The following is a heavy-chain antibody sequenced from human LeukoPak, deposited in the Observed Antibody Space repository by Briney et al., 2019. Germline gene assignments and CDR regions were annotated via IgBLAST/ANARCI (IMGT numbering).Heavy chain of an antibody. CDR2: ISAYNGNT. D-gene: IGHD3-10*01. J-gene: IGHJ4*02. Sequence: ASVKVSCKASGYTFTSYGISWVRQAPGQGLEWMGWISAYNGNTNYAQKLQGRVTMTTDTSTSTAYMELRSLRSDDTAVYYCARVSLGYYYGSGSYQDDYWGQGTLVTVSS. CDR3: ARVSLGYYYGSGSYQDDY. CDR1: GYTFTSYG. V-gene: IGHV1-18*01.